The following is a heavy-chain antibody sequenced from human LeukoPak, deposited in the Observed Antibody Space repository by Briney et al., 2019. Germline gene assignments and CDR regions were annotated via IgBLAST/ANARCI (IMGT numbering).Heavy chain of an antibody. J-gene: IGHJ6*03. Sequence: TGGSLRLSCAASGFTFDDYGMSWVRQAPGKGLEWVSGINWNGGSTGYADSVKGRFTISRDNAKNPLYLQMNCLRAEDTALYYCARGASSSWYDFYYYYYMDVWGKGTTVTVSS. CDR1: GFTFDDYG. D-gene: IGHD6-13*01. V-gene: IGHV3-20*04. CDR2: INWNGGST. CDR3: ARGASSSWYDFYYYYYMDV.